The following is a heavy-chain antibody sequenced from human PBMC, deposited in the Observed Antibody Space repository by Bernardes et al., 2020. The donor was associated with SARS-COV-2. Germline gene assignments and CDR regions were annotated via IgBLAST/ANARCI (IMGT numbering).Heavy chain of an antibody. CDR2: IYYSGST. Sequence: SETLSLTCTVSGGSISSYYWSWIRQPPGKGLEWIGYIYYSGSTNYNPSLKSRVTISVDTSKNQFSLKLSSVTAADTAVYYCARGEGKLWFGESYDAFDIWGQGTMVTVSS. V-gene: IGHV4-59*01. CDR3: ARGEGKLWFGESYDAFDI. J-gene: IGHJ3*02. CDR1: GGSISSYY. D-gene: IGHD3-10*01.